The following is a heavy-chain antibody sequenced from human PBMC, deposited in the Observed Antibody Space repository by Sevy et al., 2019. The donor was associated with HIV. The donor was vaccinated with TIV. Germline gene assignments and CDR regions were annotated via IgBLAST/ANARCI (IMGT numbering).Heavy chain of an antibody. Sequence: ASVKVSCKASGYTFTSYGISWVRQAPGQGLEWMGWISAYNGNTNYAQKLQGRVTMTTDTSTGTAYMELRSLRSDDTAVYYCARDSRGTMTTLHDAFDIWGQGTMVTVSS. CDR2: ISAYNGNT. D-gene: IGHD4-17*01. CDR3: ARDSRGTMTTLHDAFDI. V-gene: IGHV1-18*01. J-gene: IGHJ3*02. CDR1: GYTFTSYG.